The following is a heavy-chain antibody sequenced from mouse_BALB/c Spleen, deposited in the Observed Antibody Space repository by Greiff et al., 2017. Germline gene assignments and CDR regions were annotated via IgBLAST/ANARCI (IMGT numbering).Heavy chain of an antibody. CDR3: ARETTVVADAMDY. CDR1: GYSITSGYY. CDR2: ISYDGSN. Sequence: ESGPGLVKPSQSLSLTCSVTGYSITSGYYWNWIRQFPGNKLEWIGYISYDGSNNYNPSLKNRISITRDTSKNQFFLKLNSVTTEDTATYYCARETTVVADAMDYWGQGTSVTVSS. V-gene: IGHV3-6*02. J-gene: IGHJ4*01. D-gene: IGHD1-1*01.